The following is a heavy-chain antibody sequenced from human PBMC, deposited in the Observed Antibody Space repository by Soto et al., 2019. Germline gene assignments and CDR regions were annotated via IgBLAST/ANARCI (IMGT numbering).Heavy chain of an antibody. D-gene: IGHD1-1*01. J-gene: IGHJ4*02. CDR3: ARTSTTGTTLDSNY. CDR2: ISTYNGNA. Sequence: ASVKVSCKASGYTFTSQNMHWVRQAPGQGLEWMGRISTYNGNANYAQKFQGRVTITTDESTSTAYMELSSLRSEDTAVYYCARTSTTGTTLDSNYWGQGTLVTVSS. CDR1: GYTFTSQN. V-gene: IGHV1-18*01.